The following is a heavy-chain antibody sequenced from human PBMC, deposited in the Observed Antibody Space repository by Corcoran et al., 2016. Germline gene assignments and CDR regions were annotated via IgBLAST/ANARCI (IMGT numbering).Heavy chain of an antibody. CDR1: GGSISSSNW. Sequence: QVQLQESGPGLVKPSGTLSLTCAVSGGSISSSNWWRWVRQPPGEGREWIGEIYHSGGTNYNPSLKSRVTISVDKSKHQFSLKLSSVTAADLTVDYCATAAGTGWFDPWGQGTLVTVSS. V-gene: IGHV4-4*02. J-gene: IGHJ5*02. CDR2: IYHSGGT. D-gene: IGHD1-1*01. CDR3: ATAAGTGWFDP.